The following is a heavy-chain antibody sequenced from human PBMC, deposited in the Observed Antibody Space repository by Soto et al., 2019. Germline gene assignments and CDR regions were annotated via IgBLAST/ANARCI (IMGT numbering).Heavy chain of an antibody. CDR1: GFTFKSHA. Sequence: EVQLVESGGGLVQPGGSLRVSCVVSGFTFKSHAMYWVRQAPGKGLEWVSGISGSGGSTDYADSVKGRFTISRDNSKDTLYLQMNSLRAEDTAVYYCTRAQRGSSLAFNYYGMDVWGQGTTVTVSS. J-gene: IGHJ6*02. CDR2: ISGSGGST. D-gene: IGHD3-10*01. V-gene: IGHV3-23*04. CDR3: TRAQRGSSLAFNYYGMDV.